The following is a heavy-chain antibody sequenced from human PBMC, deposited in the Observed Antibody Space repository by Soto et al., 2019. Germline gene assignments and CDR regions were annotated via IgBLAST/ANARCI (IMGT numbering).Heavy chain of an antibody. CDR2: ISRDGGTK. J-gene: IGHJ4*02. Sequence: QVKLVASGGGVVQPGRSLRLSCAVSGFTVSNYGMHWVRQAPGKGLEWVAVISRDGGTKFYADSVKGRFTISRDNSRNTLFLEMNSLRGDDMAVYYCTGEVASGYWGQGTLVTVSS. V-gene: IGHV3-30*03. CDR3: TGEVASGY. CDR1: GFTVSNYG. D-gene: IGHD2-8*02.